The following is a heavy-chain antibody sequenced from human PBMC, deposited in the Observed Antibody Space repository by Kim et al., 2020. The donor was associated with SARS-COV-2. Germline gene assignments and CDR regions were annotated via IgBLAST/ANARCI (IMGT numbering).Heavy chain of an antibody. CDR1: GFTFSSYS. CDR2: ISSSSSYI. V-gene: IGHV3-21*01. D-gene: IGHD6-19*01. Sequence: GSLRLSCAASGFTFSSYSMNWVRQAPGKGLEWVSSISSSSSYIYYADSVKGRFTISRDNAKNSLYLQMNSLRAEDTAVYYCARVALRIAVAHPFAYWGQGTLVTVSS. CDR3: ARVALRIAVAHPFAY. J-gene: IGHJ4*02.